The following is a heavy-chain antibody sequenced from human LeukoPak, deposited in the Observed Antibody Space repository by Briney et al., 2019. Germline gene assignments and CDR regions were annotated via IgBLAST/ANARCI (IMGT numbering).Heavy chain of an antibody. J-gene: IGHJ6*03. CDR1: GYTFTSYG. CDR3: ASAFAEWLGHYYYMDV. D-gene: IGHD3-3*01. V-gene: IGHV1-69*13. CDR2: IIPIFGTA. Sequence: SVKVSCKASGYTFTSYGISWVRQAPGQGLEWMGGIIPIFGTANYAQKFQGRVTITADESTSTAYMELSSLRSEDTAVYYCASAFAEWLGHYYYMDVWGKGTTVTVSS.